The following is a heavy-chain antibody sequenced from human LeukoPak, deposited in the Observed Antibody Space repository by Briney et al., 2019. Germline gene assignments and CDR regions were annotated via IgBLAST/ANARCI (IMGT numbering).Heavy chain of an antibody. CDR3: AREWGGDFWSGYGQAFDI. CDR1: GYTFTSYG. V-gene: IGHV1-18*01. Sequence: ASVKVSCKASGYTFTSYGISWVRQAPGQGLEWMGWISAYNGNTNYAQKLQGRVTMTTDTSTSTAYMEPRSLRSDDTAVYYCAREWGGDFWSGYGQAFDIWGQGTMVTVSS. CDR2: ISAYNGNT. D-gene: IGHD3-3*01. J-gene: IGHJ3*02.